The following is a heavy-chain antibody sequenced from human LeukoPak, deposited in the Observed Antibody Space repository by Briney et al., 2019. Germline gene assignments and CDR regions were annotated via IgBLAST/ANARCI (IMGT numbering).Heavy chain of an antibody. V-gene: IGHV4-61*01. CDR3: AREGIPGYYDFWSGYSGNNWFDP. CDR1: GGSVSSGSYY. D-gene: IGHD3-3*01. CDR2: IYYSGST. Sequence: PSETLSLTCTVSGGSVSSGSYYWSWIRQPPGKGLEWIGYIYYSGSTNYNPSLKSRVTISVDTSKNQFSLKLSSVTAADTAVYYCAREGIPGYYDFWSGYSGNNWFDPWGQGTLVTVSS. J-gene: IGHJ5*02.